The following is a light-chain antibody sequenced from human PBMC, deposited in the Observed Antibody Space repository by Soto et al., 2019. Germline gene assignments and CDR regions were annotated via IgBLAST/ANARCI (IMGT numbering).Light chain of an antibody. CDR1: SSDIGGYNY. Sequence: QSSLSQPRSVSGSPGQSVTISCTGTSSDIGGYNYVSWYQQHPGKAPKLMIYDVIKRPSGVPDRFSGYKSGNTASLTIYGLQAEDEADYYCCSYAGSYTHVFGTGTKVTV. J-gene: IGLJ1*01. CDR3: CSYAGSYTHV. V-gene: IGLV2-11*01. CDR2: DVI.